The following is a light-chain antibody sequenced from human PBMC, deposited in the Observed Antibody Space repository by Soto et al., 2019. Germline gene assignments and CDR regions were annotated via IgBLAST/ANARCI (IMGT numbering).Light chain of an antibody. V-gene: IGKV3-11*01. Sequence: EIVLTQSPATLSSFPGDRVTLSCRASQAVNTRLAWYQHRPGQAPRLLIYLASNRAAGVPARFSRSGSGTDFTLTISDVEPEDFAVYYCHQRQSWPRTFGQGTTVDI. CDR2: LAS. CDR1: QAVNTR. CDR3: HQRQSWPRT. J-gene: IGKJ1*01.